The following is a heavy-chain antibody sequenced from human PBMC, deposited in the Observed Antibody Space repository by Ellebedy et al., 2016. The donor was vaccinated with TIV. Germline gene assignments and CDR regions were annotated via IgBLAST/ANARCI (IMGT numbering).Heavy chain of an antibody. D-gene: IGHD1-26*01. CDR1: GYDFTSHG. CDR3: AREGHSGTIAVSY. V-gene: IGHV1-18*01. Sequence: ASVKVSXXVYGYDFTSHGFSWVRQAPGQGLEWMGWISANNGHTNYAQKVQGRVTMTTDTSTNTAYMELRNLRHGDTALYYCAREGHSGTIAVSYWGQGTLVSVSS. CDR2: ISANNGHT. J-gene: IGHJ4*02.